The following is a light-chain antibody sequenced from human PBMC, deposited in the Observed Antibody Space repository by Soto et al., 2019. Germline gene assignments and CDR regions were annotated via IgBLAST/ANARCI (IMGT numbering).Light chain of an antibody. V-gene: IGLV2-14*01. CDR2: DVS. CDR1: TSDVGRYNY. CDR3: NSYTSSSTYV. Sequence: QSAVTQPASVSGSPGQSITISCTGTTSDVGRYNYVSWYQQHPGKAPKLIIYDVSNRPSGVSNRFSGSKSGNTASLTISGLQAEDEADYYCNSYTSSSTYVFGTGTKLTVL. J-gene: IGLJ1*01.